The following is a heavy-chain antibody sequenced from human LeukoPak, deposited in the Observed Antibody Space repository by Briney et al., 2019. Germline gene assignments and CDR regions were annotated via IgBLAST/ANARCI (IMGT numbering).Heavy chain of an antibody. CDR2: INPSGGST. D-gene: IGHD3-22*01. CDR3: ARTQYYYDSSGYYAF. J-gene: IGHJ4*02. CDR1: GYTFTSYY. V-gene: IGHV1-46*01. Sequence: ASVKVSCKASGYTFTSYYMHWVRQAPGQGLEWMGIINPSGGSTSYAQKFQGRVTMTRDMSTSTVYMELSSLRSEDTAVYYCARTQYYYDSSGYYAFWGQGTLVTVSS.